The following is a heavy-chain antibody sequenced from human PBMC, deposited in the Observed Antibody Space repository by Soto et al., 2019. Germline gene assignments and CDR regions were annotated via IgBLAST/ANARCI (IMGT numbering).Heavy chain of an antibody. V-gene: IGHV1-69*05. CDR1: GGTFSSYA. J-gene: IGHJ6*02. CDR3: AADLPVVYVIRYYSYVMDV. D-gene: IGHD3-16*01. CDR2: IIPIFGTA. Sequence: SVKVSCKASGGTFSSYAISWVRQAPGQGLEWMGGIIPIFGTANYAQKFQGRVTITTDESTSTAYMELSSLRSEDTAVYYCAADLPVVYVIRYYSYVMDVCGQGTTVTVSS.